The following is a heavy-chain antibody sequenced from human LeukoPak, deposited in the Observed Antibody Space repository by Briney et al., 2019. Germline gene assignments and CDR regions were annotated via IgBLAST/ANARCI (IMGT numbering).Heavy chain of an antibody. Sequence: PGGSLRLSCSASAFTLSSYWMTWVRQAPGKGLEWVATIKEDGSDKYYVDSVRGRFTISRDNAENSLYLQMNSLRAEDTALYYCVRDGIRDIPGVITIRYDYWGQGTLVTVSS. CDR2: IKEDGSDK. J-gene: IGHJ4*02. D-gene: IGHD3-10*01. V-gene: IGHV3-7*05. CDR3: VRDGIRDIPGVITIRYDY. CDR1: AFTLSSYW.